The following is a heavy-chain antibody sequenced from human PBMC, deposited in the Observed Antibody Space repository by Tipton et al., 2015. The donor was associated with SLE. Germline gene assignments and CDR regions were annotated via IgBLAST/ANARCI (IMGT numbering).Heavy chain of an antibody. CDR3: ARVGYSGSRDL. CDR1: GGSISSGSYY. V-gene: IGHV4-61*02. CDR2: IYTSGST. D-gene: IGHD1-26*01. J-gene: IGHJ2*01. Sequence: TLSLTCTVSGGSISSGSYYWSWIRQPAGKGLEWIGRIYTSGSTNYNPSLKSRVTISVDTSKNQFSLKLSSVTAADTAVYYCARVGYSGSRDLWGRGTLVTVSS.